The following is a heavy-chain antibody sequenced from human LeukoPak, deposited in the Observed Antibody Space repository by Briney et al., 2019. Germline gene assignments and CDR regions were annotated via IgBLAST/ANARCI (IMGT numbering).Heavy chain of an antibody. CDR1: GFTFSSYS. J-gene: IGHJ3*01. Sequence: GGSLRLSCAASGFTFSSYSTNWVRQAPGKGLEWVSYISSSSSTIYYADSVKGRFTISRDNAKNSLYLQMNSLRAEDTAVYYCARDGGYCSSTNCYLGVWGQGTMVTVSS. CDR2: ISSSSSTI. V-gene: IGHV3-48*01. CDR3: ARDGGYCSSTNCYLGV. D-gene: IGHD2-2*01.